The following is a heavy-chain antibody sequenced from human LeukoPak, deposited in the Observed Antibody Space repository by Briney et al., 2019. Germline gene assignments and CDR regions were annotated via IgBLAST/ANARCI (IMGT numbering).Heavy chain of an antibody. CDR3: ASTASIAVAGTA. CDR1: GGSFSGYY. J-gene: IGHJ5*02. D-gene: IGHD6-19*01. Sequence: PSETLSLTCAVYGGSFSGYYWSWIRQPPGKGLGWIGEINHSGSTNYNPSLKSRVTISVDTSKNQFSLKLSSVTAADTAVYYCASTASIAVAGTAWGQGTLVTVSS. V-gene: IGHV4-34*01. CDR2: INHSGST.